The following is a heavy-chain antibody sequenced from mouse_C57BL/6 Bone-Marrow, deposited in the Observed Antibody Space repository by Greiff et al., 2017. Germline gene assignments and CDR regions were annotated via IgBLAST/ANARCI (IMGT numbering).Heavy chain of an antibody. V-gene: IGHV5-15*01. CDR2: ISNLAYSI. J-gene: IGHJ4*01. Sequence: DVQLVESGGGLVQPGGSLKLSCAASGFTFSDYGMAWVRQAPRQGPEWVAFISNLAYSIYYADTVTGRFTISRENAKNTLYLEMSSLRSEDTAMYYCERYDYDGYAMDYGGQGTSVTVSS. CDR3: ERYDYDGYAMDY. D-gene: IGHD2-4*01. CDR1: GFTFSDYG.